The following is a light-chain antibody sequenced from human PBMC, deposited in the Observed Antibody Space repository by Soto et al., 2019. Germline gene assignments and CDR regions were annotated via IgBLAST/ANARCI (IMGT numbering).Light chain of an antibody. V-gene: IGKV3D-15*01. CDR3: HQYDNSTLT. Sequence: EIVMTQSPATLSVSPGERATLSCRASQSVSSNLAWYQKKPGQDPRLLIYGASSRATGIPDRFSGSGSGTDFNLTISRLETEDFAVYECHQYDNSTLTFGEGTKVDI. CDR1: QSVSSN. CDR2: GAS. J-gene: IGKJ4*01.